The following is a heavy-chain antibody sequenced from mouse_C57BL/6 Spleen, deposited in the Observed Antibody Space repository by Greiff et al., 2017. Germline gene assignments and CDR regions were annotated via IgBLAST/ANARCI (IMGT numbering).Heavy chain of an antibody. D-gene: IGHD1-1*01. CDR3: ARLYYGSSYGWFAY. CDR2: IYPGSGST. V-gene: IGHV1-55*01. Sequence: QVHVKQPGAELVKPGASVKMSCKASGYTFTSYWITWVKQRPGQGLEWIGDIYPGSGSTNYNEKFKSKATLTVDTSSSTAYMQLSSLTSEDSAVYYCARLYYGSSYGWFAYWGQGTLVTVSA. CDR1: GYTFTSYW. J-gene: IGHJ3*01.